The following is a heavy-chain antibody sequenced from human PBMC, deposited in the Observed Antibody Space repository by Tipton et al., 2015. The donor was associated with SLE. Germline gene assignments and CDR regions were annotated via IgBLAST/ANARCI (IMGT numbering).Heavy chain of an antibody. CDR1: GYSISGAYY. CDR2: IYHGGNT. V-gene: IGHV4-38-2*01. D-gene: IGHD3-22*01. CDR3: ARLSDYDSGGYYPWYFDY. Sequence: TLSLTCAVSGYSISGAYYWGWIRQPPGKGLEWIGSIYHGGNTYYNPSLKSRVTVSVDTSKNQFSLKLSFVTAADTAVYYCARLSDYDSGGYYPWYFDYWGQGTLVTVSS. J-gene: IGHJ4*02.